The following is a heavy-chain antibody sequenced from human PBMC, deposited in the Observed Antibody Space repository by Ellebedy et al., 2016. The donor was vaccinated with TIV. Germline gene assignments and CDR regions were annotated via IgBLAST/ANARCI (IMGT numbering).Heavy chain of an antibody. J-gene: IGHJ4*02. D-gene: IGHD5-24*01. CDR3: ARVGRSPHNWSFDY. CDR2: ISYDGSLK. V-gene: IGHV3-30-3*01. CDR1: GFNFNTYP. Sequence: PGGSLRLSCAASGFNFNTYPMHWVRQAPGKGLEWVAVISYDGSLKYYADSVKGRFPISRDDAETTMFLQMNSLRAEDTALYFCARVGRSPHNWSFDYWGQGTLVTVSS.